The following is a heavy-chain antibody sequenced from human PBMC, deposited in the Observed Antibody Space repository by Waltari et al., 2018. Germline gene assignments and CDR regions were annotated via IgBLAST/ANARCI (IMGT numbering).Heavy chain of an antibody. V-gene: IGHV1-69-2*01. Sequence: EVQLVQSGAEVKKPGATVKISCKVSGYTFTDSYMHWVQQAPGNGLEWMGLVDPEDGETIYAEKFQGRVTITADTSTDTAYMELSSLRSEDTAVYYCATIRPGHCTGGVCYHYYYYMDVWGKGTTVTVSS. CDR1: GYTFTDSY. CDR2: VDPEDGET. D-gene: IGHD2-8*02. CDR3: ATIRPGHCTGGVCYHYYYYMDV. J-gene: IGHJ6*03.